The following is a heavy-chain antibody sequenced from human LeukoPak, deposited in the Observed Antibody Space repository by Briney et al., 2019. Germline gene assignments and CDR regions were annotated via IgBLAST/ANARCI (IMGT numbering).Heavy chain of an antibody. J-gene: IGHJ4*02. CDR1: GFTFSSYA. CDR3: AKGAAQQQLVYDY. V-gene: IGHV3-23*01. D-gene: IGHD6-13*01. Sequence: PGGSLRLSCAASGFTFSSYAMSWVRQAPGKGLEWVSAISGSGEYTHYADSVKGRFTISRDNSKNTLYLQMNSLRAEDAAVYYCAKGAAQQQLVYDYWGQGTLVTVSS. CDR2: ISGSGEYT.